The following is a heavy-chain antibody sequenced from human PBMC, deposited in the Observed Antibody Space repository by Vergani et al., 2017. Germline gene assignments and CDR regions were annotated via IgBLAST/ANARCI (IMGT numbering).Heavy chain of an antibody. Sequence: EKQLVQSGSETKKPGESLKISCQAFGYIFSKFWIGWVRQRPGRRLEWMGIIYPGDFEVKSNPTFRGQVIFSVDTSVNTAYVQWRSLQASDTATYFSARGGHGSENGGALQLWGQGTNITVSS. CDR3: ARGGHGSENGGALQL. D-gene: IGHD3-10*01. V-gene: IGHV5-51*01. CDR2: IYPGDFEV. J-gene: IGHJ3*01. CDR1: GYIFSKFW.